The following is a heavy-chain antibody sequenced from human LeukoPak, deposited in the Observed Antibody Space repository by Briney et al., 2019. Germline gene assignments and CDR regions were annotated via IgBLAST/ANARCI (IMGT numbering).Heavy chain of an antibody. CDR1: GGSISSYY. J-gene: IGHJ6*03. CDR2: IYTSGST. CDR3: ARGAYYYYYMDV. V-gene: IGHV4-4*07. Sequence: SETLSLTCTVSGGSISSYYWSWIRQPAGKGLEWIGRIYTSGSTNYSPSLKSRVTMSVDTSKNQFSLELSSVTAADTAVYYCARGAYYYYYMDVWGKGTTVTVSS.